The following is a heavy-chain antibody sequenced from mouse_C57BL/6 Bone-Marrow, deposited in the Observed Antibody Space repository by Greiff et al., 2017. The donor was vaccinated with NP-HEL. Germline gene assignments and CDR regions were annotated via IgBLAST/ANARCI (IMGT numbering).Heavy chain of an antibody. V-gene: IGHV1-15*01. D-gene: IGHD2-10*01. CDR3: TREVFLLLWYFDV. Sequence: QVQLQQSGAELVRPGASVTLSCKASGYTFTDYEMHWVKQTPVHGLEWIGAIDPETGGTAYNQKFKGKAILTADKSSSTAYMELRSLTSEDSAVYCCTREVFLLLWYFDVWGTGTTVTVSS. CDR1: GYTFTDYE. J-gene: IGHJ1*03. CDR2: IDPETGGT.